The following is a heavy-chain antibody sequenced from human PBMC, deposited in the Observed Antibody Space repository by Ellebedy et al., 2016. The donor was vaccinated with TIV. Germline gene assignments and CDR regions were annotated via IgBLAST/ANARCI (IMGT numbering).Heavy chain of an antibody. J-gene: IGHJ5*02. CDR1: GYSFTSYP. CDR2: INTVNDNT. Sequence: ASVKVSCKSSGYSFTSYPTHWVRQAPGQSLAWMGWINTVNDNTRHLQKFQGRVAFTRDSSAGVAYMELSGLTSDDTALYFCARGTSNWFDAWGQGTLVTVSS. CDR3: ARGTSNWFDA. V-gene: IGHV1-3*04.